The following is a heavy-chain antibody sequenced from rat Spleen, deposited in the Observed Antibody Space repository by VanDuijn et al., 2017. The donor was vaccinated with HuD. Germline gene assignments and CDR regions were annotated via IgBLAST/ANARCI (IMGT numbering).Heavy chain of an antibody. D-gene: IGHD1-12*02. CDR1: GFSLTTYN. Sequence: QVQLKESGPGLVQPSQTLSLTCTVSGFSLTTYNVHWVRQPTGKGLERMGIIWTGGSTDYNSALKSRLSISRDTSKSQVFLKMNSLQTEDIATYYCARAPSYNYDGTYYGYVMDAWGQGVSVTVSS. CDR2: IWTGGST. J-gene: IGHJ4*01. CDR3: ARAPSYNYDGTYYGYVMDA. V-gene: IGHV2-30*01.